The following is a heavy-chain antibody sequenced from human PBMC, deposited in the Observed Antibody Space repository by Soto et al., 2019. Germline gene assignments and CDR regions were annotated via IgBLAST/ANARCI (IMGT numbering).Heavy chain of an antibody. Sequence: EVQLLESGGGLVQPGGSLRLSCAASGFAFSSYSMTWVRQAPGKGLEWVSAISAGGGSTYYADSVQGRFTISRDNSKNTLYLEINDLTAEDTALYYWATGPPSYSAIGVYYISNMAVWGHGTTVTVSP. D-gene: IGHD2-21*02. V-gene: IGHV3-23*01. CDR1: GFAFSSYS. CDR3: ATGPPSYSAIGVYYISNMAV. J-gene: IGHJ6*01. CDR2: ISAGGGST.